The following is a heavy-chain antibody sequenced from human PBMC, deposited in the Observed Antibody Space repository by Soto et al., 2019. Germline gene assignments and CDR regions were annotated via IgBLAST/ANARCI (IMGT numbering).Heavy chain of an antibody. CDR1: GYTFTGYY. D-gene: IGHD3-22*01. J-gene: IGHJ5*02. V-gene: IGHV1-2*02. CDR2: INPNSGGT. CDR3: ARSRYYYDSSGYPVFDNWFDP. Sequence: GASVKVSCKASGYTFTGYYMHWVRQAPGQGLEWMGWINPNSGGTNYAQKFQGRVTMTRDTSISTAYMELSRLRSDDTAVYYCARSRYYYDSSGYPVFDNWFDPWGQGTLVTVSS.